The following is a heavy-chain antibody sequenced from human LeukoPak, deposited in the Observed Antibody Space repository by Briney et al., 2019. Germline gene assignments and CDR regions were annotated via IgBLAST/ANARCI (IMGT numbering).Heavy chain of an antibody. CDR3: ARDDTAMDTFDY. D-gene: IGHD5-18*01. J-gene: IGHJ4*02. Sequence: PGGSLRLSCAASGFTFSSYSMNWVRQAPGKGLEWVSSISSSSSYIYYADSVKGRFTISRDNAKNSLYLQMNSLRAEDTAVYYCARDDTAMDTFDYWGQGTLVTVSS. CDR1: GFTFSSYS. V-gene: IGHV3-21*01. CDR2: ISSSSSYI.